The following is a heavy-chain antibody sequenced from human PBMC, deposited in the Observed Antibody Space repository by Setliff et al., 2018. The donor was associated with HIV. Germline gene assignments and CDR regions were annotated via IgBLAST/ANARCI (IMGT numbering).Heavy chain of an antibody. Sequence: TLSLTCTVSGGSISSGSYYWSWIRQPAGKGLEWIGRIYTSGSTNYNPSLKSRVTISVDTSKNQFSLKLSSVIAADTAVYYCARDHSNSSWYSIPRYYYYSMDVWGNGTTVTVSS. J-gene: IGHJ6*03. CDR1: GGSISSGSYY. CDR3: ARDHSNSSWYSIPRYYYYSMDV. V-gene: IGHV4-61*02. D-gene: IGHD6-13*01. CDR2: IYTSGST.